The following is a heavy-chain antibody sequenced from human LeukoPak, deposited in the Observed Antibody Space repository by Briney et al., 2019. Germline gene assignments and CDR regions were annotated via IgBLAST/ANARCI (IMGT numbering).Heavy chain of an antibody. CDR1: GFSFSNYG. D-gene: IGHD3-9*01. J-gene: IGHJ4*02. CDR3: ARGNYDILTAFDY. CDR2: IWYDGSNK. Sequence: GRSLRLSCAASGFSFSNYGMHWVRQAPGKGLEWVAVIWYDGSNKYYADSVKGRFTISRDNSKNTLYLQMNSLRAEDTAVYYCARGNYDILTAFDYWGQGTLVTVSS. V-gene: IGHV3-33*08.